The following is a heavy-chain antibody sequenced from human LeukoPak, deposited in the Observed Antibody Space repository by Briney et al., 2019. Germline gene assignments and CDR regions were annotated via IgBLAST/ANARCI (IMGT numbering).Heavy chain of an antibody. V-gene: IGHV3-21*01. Sequence: GGSLRLSCAASGFTFSSYSMNWVRQAPGKGLEWVSSISSSSSYIYYADSVKGRFTISRDNAKNSLHLQMNSLRAEDTAVYYCAELGITMIGGVWGKGTTVTVSS. J-gene: IGHJ6*04. CDR3: AELGITMIGGV. D-gene: IGHD3-10*02. CDR2: ISSSSSYI. CDR1: GFTFSSYS.